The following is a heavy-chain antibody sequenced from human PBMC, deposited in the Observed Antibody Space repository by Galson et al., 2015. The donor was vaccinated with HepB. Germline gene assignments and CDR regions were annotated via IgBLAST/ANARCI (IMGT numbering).Heavy chain of an antibody. V-gene: IGHV3-64D*06. D-gene: IGHD3-22*01. J-gene: IGHJ4*02. Sequence: SLRLSCAASGFTFSSYAMHWVRQAPGKGLEYVSAISSNGGSTYYADSVKGGFTISRDNSKNTLYLQMSSLRAEDTAVYYCVKDGIDSSGYYYRYYFDYWGQGTLVTVSS. CDR1: GFTFSSYA. CDR2: ISSNGGST. CDR3: VKDGIDSSGYYYRYYFDY.